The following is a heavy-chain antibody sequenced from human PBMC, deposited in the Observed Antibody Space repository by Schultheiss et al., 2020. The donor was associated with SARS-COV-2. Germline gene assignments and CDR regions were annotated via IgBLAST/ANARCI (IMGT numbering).Heavy chain of an antibody. D-gene: IGHD6-19*01. V-gene: IGHV4-34*09. CDR1: GGSISSYY. CDR3: ARSRTYSSGWYSEDGVFDY. Sequence: SQTLSLTCTVSGGSISSYYWSWIRQPPGKGLEWIGEINHSGSTNYNPSLKSRVTISVDTSKNQFSLKLSSVTAADTAVYYCARSRTYSSGWYSEDGVFDYWGQGTLVTVSS. CDR2: INHSGST. J-gene: IGHJ4*02.